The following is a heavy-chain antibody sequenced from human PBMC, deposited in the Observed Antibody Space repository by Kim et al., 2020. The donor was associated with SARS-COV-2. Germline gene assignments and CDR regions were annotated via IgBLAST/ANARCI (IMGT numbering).Heavy chain of an antibody. CDR3: TTVDGYGGYGY. CDR2: INSKSNNYAS. CDR1: GFTFSGAA. D-gene: IGHD5-18*01. J-gene: IGHJ4*02. V-gene: IGHV3-73*01. Sequence: GGSLRLSCAASGFTFSGAAMHWVRQASGKGLEWLCRINSKSNNYASADAASGRGRITISSDDSKNTAHLQMNSLKTEDTAADYGTTVDGYGGYGYWVQGT.